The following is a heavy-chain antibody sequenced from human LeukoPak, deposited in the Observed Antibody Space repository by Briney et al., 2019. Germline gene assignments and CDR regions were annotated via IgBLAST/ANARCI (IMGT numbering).Heavy chain of an antibody. CDR1: GFTFSSYA. V-gene: IGHV3-23*01. D-gene: IGHD3-22*01. J-gene: IGHJ4*02. Sequence: PGGSLRLSCAASGFTFSSYAMSWVRQAPGKGLEWVSAISGSGGSTYYADSVKGRFTISRDNSKNTLYLQMNSLRAEDTAVYHCARHEYYYDSSGYYDYWGQGTLVTVSS. CDR2: ISGSGGST. CDR3: ARHEYYYDSSGYYDY.